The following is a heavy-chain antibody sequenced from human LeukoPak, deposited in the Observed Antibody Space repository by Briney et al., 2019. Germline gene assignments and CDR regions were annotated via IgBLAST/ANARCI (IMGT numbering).Heavy chain of an antibody. V-gene: IGHV4-30-4*02. D-gene: IGHD3-10*01. Sequence: TSSETLSLTCTVSGGSISSGDYYWSWIRQPPGKGLEWIGYIYYSGSTYYNPSLKSRVTISVDTSKNQFSLKLSSVTAADTAVYYCARHANYYGSGSYYWDYWGQGTLVTVSS. J-gene: IGHJ4*02. CDR3: ARHANYYGSGSYYWDY. CDR1: GGSISSGDYY. CDR2: IYYSGST.